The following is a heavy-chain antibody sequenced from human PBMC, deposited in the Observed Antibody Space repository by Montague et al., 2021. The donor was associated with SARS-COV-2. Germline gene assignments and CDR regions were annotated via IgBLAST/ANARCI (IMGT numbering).Heavy chain of an antibody. CDR2: IRGDGDKT. D-gene: IGHD1/OR15-1a*01. CDR3: AKQRGPATTTFGY. V-gene: IGHV3-23*01. CDR1: GFSFDTYG. Sequence: SLRLSCAASGFSFDTYGTSWVRQAPGQGLEWVSSIRGDGDKTYYSGSVKGRFTISRDTSSNTLNLQMDSLRAEDTAIYFCAKQRGPATTTFGYWGQGTLVTVSS. J-gene: IGHJ4*02.